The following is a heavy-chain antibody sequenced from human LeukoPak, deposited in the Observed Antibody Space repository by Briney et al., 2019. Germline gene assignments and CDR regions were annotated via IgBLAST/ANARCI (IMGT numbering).Heavy chain of an antibody. J-gene: IGHJ4*02. CDR2: ISGSGGST. CDR3: AKDVESNAGLAEMYYFDY. Sequence: GGSLRLSCAASGFTFSTYCMSWVRQAPGKGLEWVSAISGSGGSTYYADSVKGRFAISRDNSKNTLYLQMNSLRAEDTAVYYCAKDVESNAGLAEMYYFDYWGQGTLVTVSS. V-gene: IGHV3-23*01. D-gene: IGHD5-24*01. CDR1: GFTFSTYC.